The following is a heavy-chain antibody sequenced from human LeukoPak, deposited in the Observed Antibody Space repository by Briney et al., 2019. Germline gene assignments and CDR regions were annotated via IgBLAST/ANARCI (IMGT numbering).Heavy chain of an antibody. J-gene: IGHJ5*02. CDR3: ARDLGGWFGP. CDR2: ISSSSSYI. V-gene: IGHV3-21*01. CDR1: GFTFSINS. Sequence: GGSLRLPCAASGFTFSINSMNWVRQAPGKGLEWVSSISSSSSYIYYADSVKGRFTISRDNAKNSLYLQMNSLRAEDTAVYYCARDLGGWFGPWGQGTLVTVSS.